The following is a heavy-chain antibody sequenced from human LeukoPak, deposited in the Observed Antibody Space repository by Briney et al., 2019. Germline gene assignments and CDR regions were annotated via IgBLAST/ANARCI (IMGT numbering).Heavy chain of an antibody. Sequence: SQTLSLTCTVSGGSLSSGGYYWSWIRQPAGKGLEWIGRIYTNGNTNYNPSLKSRVTISVDTSKNQFSLKLNSVTAADTAVYYCASEGLAVAGSFVYWGQGALVSVS. CDR1: GGSLSSGGYY. D-gene: IGHD6-19*01. CDR2: IYTNGNT. CDR3: ASEGLAVAGSFVY. J-gene: IGHJ4*02. V-gene: IGHV4-61*02.